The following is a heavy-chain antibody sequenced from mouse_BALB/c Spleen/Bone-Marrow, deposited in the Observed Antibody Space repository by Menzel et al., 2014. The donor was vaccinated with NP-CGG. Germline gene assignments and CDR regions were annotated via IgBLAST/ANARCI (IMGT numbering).Heavy chain of an antibody. CDR3: ARSGDYGGSLAY. CDR2: IDPANGNT. CDR1: GFNIKDTY. J-gene: IGHJ3*01. Sequence: EVQLQQSGAELVKPGASVKLSCTASGFNIKDTYMHWVKQRPEQGLEWIGRIDPANGNTKYDPKFQGKATITADTSSNTAYLQLSSLTSEDTAVYYCARSGDYGGSLAYWGQGTLVTVSA. D-gene: IGHD1-1*01. V-gene: IGHV14-3*02.